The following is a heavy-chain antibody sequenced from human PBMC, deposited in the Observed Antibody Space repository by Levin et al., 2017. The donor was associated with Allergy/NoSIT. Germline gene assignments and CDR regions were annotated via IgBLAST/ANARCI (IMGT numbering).Heavy chain of an antibody. CDR3: AKETEEDDPGAFDI. V-gene: IGHV3-30*18. Sequence: GESLKISCAASGFTFSSYGMHWVRQAPGKGLEWVAVISYDGSNKYYADSVKGRFTISRDNSKNTLYLQMNSLRAEDTAVYYCAKETEEDDPGAFDIWGQGTMVTVSS. CDR1: GFTFSSYG. D-gene: IGHD1-14*01. J-gene: IGHJ3*02. CDR2: ISYDGSNK.